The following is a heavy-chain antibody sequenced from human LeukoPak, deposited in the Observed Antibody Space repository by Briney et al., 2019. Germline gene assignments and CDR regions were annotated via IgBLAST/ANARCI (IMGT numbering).Heavy chain of an antibody. CDR2: IYYSGST. CDR1: GGSISSYY. CDR3: ARETSQKGAHYMDV. J-gene: IGHJ6*03. V-gene: IGHV4-59*01. Sequence: SETLSLTCTVSGGSISSYYWSWIRQPPGKGLEWIGYIYYSGSTNYNPSLKSRVTISVDTSRNQFSLRLSSVTAADTAVYYCARETSQKGAHYMDVWGKGTTITISS. D-gene: IGHD3-16*01.